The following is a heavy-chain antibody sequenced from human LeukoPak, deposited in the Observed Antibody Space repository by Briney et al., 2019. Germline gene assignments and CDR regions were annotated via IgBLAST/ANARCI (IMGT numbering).Heavy chain of an antibody. D-gene: IGHD5-18*01. Sequence: GGSLRLSCAASGFTFSSYAMHWVRQAPGKGLEWVSAINGGGDTTYYADSVKGRFTISRDKSKNTMYLQMNSLRAEDTALYYCAKALDTYGYMRFDFWGQGTLVTVSS. J-gene: IGHJ4*02. CDR1: GFTFSSYA. CDR3: AKALDTYGYMRFDF. CDR2: INGGGDTT. V-gene: IGHV3-23*01.